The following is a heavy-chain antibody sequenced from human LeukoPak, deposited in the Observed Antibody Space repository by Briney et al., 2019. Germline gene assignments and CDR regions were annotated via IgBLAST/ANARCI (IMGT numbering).Heavy chain of an antibody. J-gene: IGHJ6*02. CDR1: SSYY. CDR2: IKQDGSEK. V-gene: IGHV3-7*01. CDR3: ARGAEYIFWSGYYGSGYYYGMDV. D-gene: IGHD3-3*01. Sequence: SSYYWGWIRQPPGKGLEWVANIKQDGSEKYYVDSVKGRFTISRYNAKNSLYLQLHSMRAADTAVYYCARGAEYIFWSGYYGSGYYYGMDVWGQGTTVTVSS.